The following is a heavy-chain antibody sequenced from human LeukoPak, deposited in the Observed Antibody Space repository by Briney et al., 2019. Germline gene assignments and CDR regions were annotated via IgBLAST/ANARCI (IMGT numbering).Heavy chain of an antibody. D-gene: IGHD6-13*01. CDR2: ISSSSNYI. Sequence: GGSLRLSCAVSGFSFSSYSKYWVRQGQAKGLEWVSSISSSSNYIYYEDSLMGRFTISSDNATNSLYLQINSQGAEDTAGYYCARDVKRSSSWYGARRNNYYGMDVWGQGTTVTVSS. V-gene: IGHV3-21*01. CDR3: ARDVKRSSSWYGARRNNYYGMDV. J-gene: IGHJ6*02. CDR1: GFSFSSYS.